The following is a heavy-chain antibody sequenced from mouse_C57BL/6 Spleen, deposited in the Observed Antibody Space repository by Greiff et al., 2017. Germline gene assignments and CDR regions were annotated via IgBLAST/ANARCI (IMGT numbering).Heavy chain of an antibody. D-gene: IGHD1-1*01. J-gene: IGHJ4*01. V-gene: IGHV1-64*01. Sequence: QVQLQQSGAELVKPGASVKLSCKASGYTFTSYWMHWVKQRPGQGLEWIGMIHPNSGSTNYNEKFKSKATLTVDKSSSTAYMQLSSLTSEDSAVYYCANHYYGSSSWAMDYWGQGTSVTVSS. CDR1: GYTFTSYW. CDR2: IHPNSGST. CDR3: ANHYYGSSSWAMDY.